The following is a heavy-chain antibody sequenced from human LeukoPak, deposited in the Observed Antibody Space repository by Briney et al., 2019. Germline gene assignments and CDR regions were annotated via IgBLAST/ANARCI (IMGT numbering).Heavy chain of an antibody. D-gene: IGHD3-10*01. CDR3: ARGRLYGSGSYYRSWFDP. CDR1: GGSFSGYY. V-gene: IGHV4-34*01. J-gene: IGHJ5*02. Sequence: SETLSLTCAVYGGSFSGYYWSWIRQPPGKGLEWFGEIYHSGSTNYNPSLKSRLTISVDTSKNQFSLKLSSVTAADTAVYYCARGRLYGSGSYYRSWFDPWGQGTLVTVSS. CDR2: IYHSGST.